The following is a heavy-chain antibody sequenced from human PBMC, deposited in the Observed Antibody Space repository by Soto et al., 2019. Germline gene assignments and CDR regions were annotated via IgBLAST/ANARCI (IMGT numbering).Heavy chain of an antibody. V-gene: IGHV4-61*01. D-gene: IGHD5-12*01. Sequence: SETLSLTCTVSGGSVSSGSYYWSWIRQPPGKGLEWIGYIYYSGSTYYNPSLKSRVTISIDTSKNQFSLKLSSVTAADTAVYYWARHYGDGYDYVDYWGQGTLVTVSS. CDR3: ARHYGDGYDYVDY. J-gene: IGHJ4*02. CDR2: IYYSGST. CDR1: GGSVSSGSYY.